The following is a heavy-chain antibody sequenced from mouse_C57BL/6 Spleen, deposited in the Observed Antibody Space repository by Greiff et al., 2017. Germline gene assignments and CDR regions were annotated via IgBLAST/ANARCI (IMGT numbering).Heavy chain of an antibody. J-gene: IGHJ4*01. Sequence: QVQLQQSGAELVRPGASVTLSCKASGYTFTDYEMHWVKQTPVLGLEWIGAIDPETGGTAYNQKFKGKAILTADKSSSTAYMELRSLTSEDSAVYYCTYYYAMDYWGQGTSVTVSS. CDR3: TYYYAMDY. CDR1: GYTFTDYE. V-gene: IGHV1-15*01. CDR2: IDPETGGT.